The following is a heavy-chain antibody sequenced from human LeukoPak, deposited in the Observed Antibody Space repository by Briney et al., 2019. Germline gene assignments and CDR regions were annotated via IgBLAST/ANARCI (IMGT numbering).Heavy chain of an antibody. CDR1: GFTFSTYE. Sequence: PGGSLRLSCAASGFTFSTYEMNWVRQAPGKGLEWISNISSTASTIYYADSVKGRFTISRDNSKNSLYLQMNSLRAEDTAVYYCARAARIVGATYFDYWGRGTLVTVSS. V-gene: IGHV3-48*03. D-gene: IGHD1-26*01. J-gene: IGHJ4*02. CDR3: ARAARIVGATYFDY. CDR2: ISSTASTI.